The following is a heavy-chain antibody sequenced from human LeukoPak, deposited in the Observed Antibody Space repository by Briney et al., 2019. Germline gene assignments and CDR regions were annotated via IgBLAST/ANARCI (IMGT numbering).Heavy chain of an antibody. J-gene: IGHJ5*02. Sequence: ASVKVSCKASGYTFGSYDINWVRQATGQGLEWTGWMNPNSGRTDYAPKFQGRITMSRNTSISIAYMELSSLRSEDTAVYYCARGRRLGIRMVRGALFDPWGQGTLVTVSS. D-gene: IGHD3-10*01. CDR2: MNPNSGRT. CDR3: ARGRRLGIRMVRGALFDP. CDR1: GYTFGSYD. V-gene: IGHV1-8*01.